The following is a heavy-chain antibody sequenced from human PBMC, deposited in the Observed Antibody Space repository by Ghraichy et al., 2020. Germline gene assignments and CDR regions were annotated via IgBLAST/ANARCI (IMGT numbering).Heavy chain of an antibody. Sequence: ASVKVSCKASGYTFTSYDINWVRQATGQGLEWMGWMNPNSGNTGYAQKFQGRVTMTRNTSISTAYMELSSLRSEDTAVYYCARGTYYDFWSGYYRGPYFDYWGQGTLVTVSS. V-gene: IGHV1-8*01. CDR2: MNPNSGNT. D-gene: IGHD3-3*01. CDR1: GYTFTSYD. J-gene: IGHJ4*02. CDR3: ARGTYYDFWSGYYRGPYFDY.